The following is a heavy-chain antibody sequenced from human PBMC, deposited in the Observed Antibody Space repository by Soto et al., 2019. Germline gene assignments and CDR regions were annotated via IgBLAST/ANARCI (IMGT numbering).Heavy chain of an antibody. V-gene: IGHV3-23*01. CDR3: AKGRGGSGSLTPRVDF. Sequence: VQLLESGGGLVQPGGSLRLSCAASGFTFNNYAMTWVRQAPGKGLEWVSAISGGGDTTSYADSVKGRFTVSRDGSKSTLYLKMSSLRAEDTALYYCAKGRGGSGSLTPRVDFWGQGTLVTVSS. CDR2: ISGGGDTT. D-gene: IGHD3-10*01. J-gene: IGHJ4*02. CDR1: GFTFNNYA.